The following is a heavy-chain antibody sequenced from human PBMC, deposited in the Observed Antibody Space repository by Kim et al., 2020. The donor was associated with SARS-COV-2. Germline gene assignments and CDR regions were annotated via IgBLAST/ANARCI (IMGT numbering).Heavy chain of an antibody. J-gene: IGHJ4*02. CDR3: ARGNDYGDYMDY. Sequence: NCTPSLKGRVTISVDTSKNQFSLKLSSVTAADTAVYYCARGNDYGDYMDYWGQGTLVTVSS. V-gene: IGHV4-59*09. D-gene: IGHD4-17*01.